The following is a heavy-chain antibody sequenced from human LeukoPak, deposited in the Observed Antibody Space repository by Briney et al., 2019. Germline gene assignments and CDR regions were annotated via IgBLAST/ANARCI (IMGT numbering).Heavy chain of an antibody. D-gene: IGHD2-15*01. CDR2: INPSGGST. CDR1: GYTFTSYY. V-gene: IGHV1-46*01. CDR3: ARDIVVVVAQPNYYYGMDV. J-gene: IGHJ6*02. Sequence: ASVKVSCKASGYTFTSYYMHWVRQAPGQGLEWMGIINPSGGSTSYAQKFQGRVTMTRDTSTSTVCMELSSLRSEDTAVYYCARDIVVVVAQPNYYYGMDVWGQGTTVTVSS.